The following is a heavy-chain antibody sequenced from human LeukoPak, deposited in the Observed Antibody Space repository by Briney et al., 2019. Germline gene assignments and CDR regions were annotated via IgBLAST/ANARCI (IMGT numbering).Heavy chain of an antibody. CDR2: INPNSGGT. V-gene: IGHV1-2*02. CDR1: AYTFTGYY. Sequence: ASVKVSCKASAYTFTGYYMHWVRQAPGQGLEWMGWINPNSGGTNYAQKFQGRVTMTRDTSISTAYMELSRLRSDDTAVYYCARDSWWGITMVRGVIIRGFDYWGQGTLVTVSS. J-gene: IGHJ4*02. D-gene: IGHD3-10*01. CDR3: ARDSWWGITMVRGVIIRGFDY.